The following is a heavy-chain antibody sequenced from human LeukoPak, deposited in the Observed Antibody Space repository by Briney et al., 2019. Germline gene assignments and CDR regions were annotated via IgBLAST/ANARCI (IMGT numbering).Heavy chain of an antibody. V-gene: IGHV3-21*01. CDR1: GFTFSSYS. CDR3: ARALPPQGGMDV. Sequence: GGSLRLSCAASGFTFSSYSMNWVRQAPGKGLEWVSSISSSSSYIYYADSVKGRFTISRDNAKNSLYLQMNSLRAEDTAVYYCARALPPQGGMDVWAKEPRSPSP. CDR2: ISSSSSYI. J-gene: IGHJ6*02.